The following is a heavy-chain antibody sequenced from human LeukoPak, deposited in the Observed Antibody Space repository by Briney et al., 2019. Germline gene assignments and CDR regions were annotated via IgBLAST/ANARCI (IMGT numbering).Heavy chain of an antibody. CDR2: INSKTDGGTT. V-gene: IGHV3-15*01. D-gene: IGHD3-3*01. CDR3: TTAHDFLDAFDI. CDR1: GFTFSNAW. Sequence: GGSLRLSCAASGFTFSNAWMSWVRQAPGKGLEWVGRINSKTDGGTTDYAAPVKGRFTISRDDSKNPLYLQMNSLKTEDTAVYYCTTAHDFLDAFDIWGQGTMVTVSS. J-gene: IGHJ3*02.